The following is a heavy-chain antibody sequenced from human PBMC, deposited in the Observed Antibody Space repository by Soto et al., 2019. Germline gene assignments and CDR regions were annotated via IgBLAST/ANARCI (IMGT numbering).Heavy chain of an antibody. CDR2: IYYSGST. V-gene: IGHV4-39*01. J-gene: IGHJ5*02. CDR1: GGSISSSSYY. CDR3: AQKTFDFWSGYFRNWFDP. Sequence: PSETLSLTCTVPGGSISSSSYYWGWIRQPPGKGLEWIGSIYYSGSTYYNPSLKSRVTISVDTSKNQFSLKLSSVTAADTAVYYCAQKTFDFWSGYFRNWFDPWGQGTLVTVSS. D-gene: IGHD3-3*01.